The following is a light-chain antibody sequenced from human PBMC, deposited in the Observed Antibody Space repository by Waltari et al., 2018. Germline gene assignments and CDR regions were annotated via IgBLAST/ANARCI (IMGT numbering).Light chain of an antibody. CDR1: SSDVGGYHY. V-gene: IGLV2-14*01. CDR3: SSYTSSSTSPYV. J-gene: IGLJ1*01. Sequence: QSALTQPASVSGSPGQSITISCTGTSSDVGGYHYVSWYQQHPGKAPKLMIYEVSNRPSGVSNRFSGSKSGNTASLTISGLQAEDEADYYCSSYTSSSTSPYVFGTGTKVTVL. CDR2: EVS.